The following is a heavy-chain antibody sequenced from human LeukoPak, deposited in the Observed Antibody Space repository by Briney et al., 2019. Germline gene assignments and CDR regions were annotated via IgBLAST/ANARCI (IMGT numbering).Heavy chain of an antibody. CDR2: IYYSGST. D-gene: IGHD3-3*01. CDR1: GGSISSSSYY. V-gene: IGHV4-39*01. J-gene: IGHJ2*01. CDR3: ARLNYDFWSGYYWYFDL. Sequence: PSETLSLTCTVYGGSISSSSYYWGWIRQPPGKGLEWIGSIYYSGSTYYNPSLKSRVTISVDTSKNQFSLKLSSVTAADTAVYYRARLNYDFWSGYYWYFDLWGRGTLVTVSS.